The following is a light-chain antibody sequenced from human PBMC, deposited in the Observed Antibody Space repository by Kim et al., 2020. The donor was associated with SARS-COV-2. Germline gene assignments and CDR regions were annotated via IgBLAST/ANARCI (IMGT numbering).Light chain of an antibody. V-gene: IGKV3-20*01. Sequence: SPGERATLARRASQSVSSSYLAWYQQKPGQAPRLLIYGAASRATGIPDRFSGSGSGTDVTLTISRLEPEDFAVYYCQQCGSSPRTFGQGTKVEIK. CDR3: QQCGSSPRT. CDR2: GAA. CDR1: QSVSSSY. J-gene: IGKJ1*01.